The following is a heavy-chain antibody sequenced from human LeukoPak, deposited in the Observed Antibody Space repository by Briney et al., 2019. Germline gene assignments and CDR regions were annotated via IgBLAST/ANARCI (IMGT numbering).Heavy chain of an antibody. V-gene: IGHV1-8*03. CDR1: GYTFTSFD. D-gene: IGHD2-2*01. Sequence: ASVKVSCKASGYTFTSFDINWVRQATGQGLEWMGWLNPNSGNTGYAQKFQGRVTITRNTSMSTAYMELSGLRSEDTAVYYCARGLNVPAALYYYYYYMDVWGKGTTVTVSS. CDR3: ARGLNVPAALYYYYYYMDV. J-gene: IGHJ6*03. CDR2: LNPNSGNT.